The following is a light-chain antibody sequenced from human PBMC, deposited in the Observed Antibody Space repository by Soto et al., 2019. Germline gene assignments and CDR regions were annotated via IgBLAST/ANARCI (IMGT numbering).Light chain of an antibody. J-gene: IGKJ1*01. V-gene: IGKV1-5*01. CDR2: DAS. CDR3: QQYESYSPWT. Sequence: IQITQAPFALSASVGDRATITLRASQSISSWLAWYQQKPGKAPKLLIYDASTLQSGVPSRYSGSGSGTEFTLTISNLQPDDFATYYCQQYESYSPWTFGQGTKVDIK. CDR1: QSISSW.